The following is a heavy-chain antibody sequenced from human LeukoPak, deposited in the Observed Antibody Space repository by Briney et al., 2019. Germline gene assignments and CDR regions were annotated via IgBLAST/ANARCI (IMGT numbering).Heavy chain of an antibody. Sequence: GGSLRLSCAASGFTFSSYAMHWVRQAPGKGLEWVAVISYDGSNKYYADSVKGRFTISRDNSKNTMYLQMNSLRAEDTAVYYSARGQDGDPPTGDWFDPWGQGTLVTVSS. CDR3: ARGQDGDPPTGDWFDP. CDR2: ISYDGSNK. D-gene: IGHD4-17*01. CDR1: GFTFSSYA. J-gene: IGHJ5*02. V-gene: IGHV3-30*04.